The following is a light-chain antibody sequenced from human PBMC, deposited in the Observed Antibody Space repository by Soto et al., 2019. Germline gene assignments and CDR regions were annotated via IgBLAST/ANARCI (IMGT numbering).Light chain of an antibody. CDR3: QQYGGSPRT. V-gene: IGKV3-11*01. J-gene: IGKJ5*01. CDR1: QNVANY. CDR2: ESS. Sequence: EIVLTQSPATLSLSPGERATLSCRASQNVANYLDWYQQKPGQAPRLLIYESSNRATGIAARFSGSVSGTDFTLTISSLEPEDFAVYYCQQYGGSPRTFGQGTRLEIK.